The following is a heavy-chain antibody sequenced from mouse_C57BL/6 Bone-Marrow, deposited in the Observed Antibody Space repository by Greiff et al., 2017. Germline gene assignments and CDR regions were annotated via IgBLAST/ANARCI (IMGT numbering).Heavy chain of an antibody. CDR1: GYTFTDYE. J-gene: IGHJ4*01. CDR3: TRIGLGMDY. CDR2: IDPETGGT. V-gene: IGHV1-15*01. Sequence: VQLQESGAELVRPGASVTLSCKASGYTFTDYEMHWVKQTPVHGLEWIGAIDPETGGTAYNQKFKGKAILTADKSSSTAYMELRSLTSEDSAVYYCTRIGLGMDYWGQGTSVTVSS. D-gene: IGHD4-1*01.